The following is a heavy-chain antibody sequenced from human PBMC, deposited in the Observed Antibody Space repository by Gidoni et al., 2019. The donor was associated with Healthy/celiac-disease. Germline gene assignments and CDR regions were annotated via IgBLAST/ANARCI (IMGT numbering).Heavy chain of an antibody. J-gene: IGHJ3*02. CDR2: ISYDGSNK. V-gene: IGHV3-30*03. D-gene: IGHD2-2*01. Sequence: QVQLVESGGGVVQPGRSLRLSCAASGFTLRRYGMHWVRQAPGKGLEWVAVISYDGSNKYYADSVKGRFTISRDNSKNTLYLQMNSLRAEDTAVYYCASVYCSSTSCYLYGAFDIWGQGTMVTVSS. CDR3: ASVYCSSTSCYLYGAFDI. CDR1: GFTLRRYG.